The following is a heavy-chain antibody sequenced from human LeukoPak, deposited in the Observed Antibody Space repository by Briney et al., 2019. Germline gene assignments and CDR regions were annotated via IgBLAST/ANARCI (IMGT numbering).Heavy chain of an antibody. D-gene: IGHD3-3*01. CDR2: FDPEDGET. V-gene: IGHV1-24*01. CDR3: ARGVRAIFGVVIPWAFDI. J-gene: IGHJ3*02. Sequence: ASVKVSCKVSGYTLTELSMHWVRQAPGKGLEWMGGFDPEDGETIYAQKFQGRVTITADESTSTAYMELSSLRSEDTAVYYCARGVRAIFGVVIPWAFDIWGQGTMVTVSS. CDR1: GYTLTELS.